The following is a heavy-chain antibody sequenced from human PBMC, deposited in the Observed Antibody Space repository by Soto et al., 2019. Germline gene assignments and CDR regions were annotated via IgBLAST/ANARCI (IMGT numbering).Heavy chain of an antibody. CDR3: AIHFFVDDFLTGFGLLPSCASDI. Sequence: SETLCLTCTVSGGSISSSSSYWIWIRQPPGKGLEWIGCGYNSGSTHSNPSLKSRVTISVDTSKNQFSLKLSSVTAADTAVYYCAIHFFVDDFLTGFGLLPSCASDICGQGTMVTVSS. CDR2: GYNSGST. D-gene: IGHD3-9*01. J-gene: IGHJ3*02. CDR1: GGSISSSSSY. V-gene: IGHV4-39*01.